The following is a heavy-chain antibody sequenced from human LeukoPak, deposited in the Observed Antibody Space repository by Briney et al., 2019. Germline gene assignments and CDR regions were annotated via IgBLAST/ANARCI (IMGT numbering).Heavy chain of an antibody. J-gene: IGHJ4*02. D-gene: IGHD2-8*01. CDR1: GYTFTSYH. CDR2: INLSGGST. V-gene: IGHV1-46*01. CDR3: ARDYVDDIPMIKDY. Sequence: GASVKVSCKASGYTFTSYHMHWVRQAPGQGLEGMGLINLSGGSTTYAQRFQGRVTLTRDTSTSTVYMELSSLRSEDTAVYYCARDYVDDIPMIKDYWGQGTLVTVSS.